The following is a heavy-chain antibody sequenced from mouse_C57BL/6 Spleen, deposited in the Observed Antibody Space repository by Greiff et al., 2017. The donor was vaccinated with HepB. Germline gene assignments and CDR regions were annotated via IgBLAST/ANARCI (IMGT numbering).Heavy chain of an antibody. J-gene: IGHJ2*01. CDR3: ARIKKIVATYLDY. D-gene: IGHD1-1*01. CDR1: GYTFTSYW. V-gene: IGHV1S81*02. Sequence: QVQLQQSGAELVKAGASVKMSCKASGYTFTSYWMHWVKQRLGQGLEWFAETNPTNGRTYYNEKFKSKATLTVDKSSSTAYMLLSGPTFEDSAVYYCARIKKIVATYLDYWGQVTTLTVSS. CDR2: TNPTNGRT.